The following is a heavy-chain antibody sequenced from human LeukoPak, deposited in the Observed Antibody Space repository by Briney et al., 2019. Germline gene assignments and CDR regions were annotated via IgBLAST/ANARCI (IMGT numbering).Heavy chain of an antibody. CDR1: GFTFSSYA. J-gene: IGHJ4*02. CDR3: VKGFGSGSSG. CDR2: LSGSGGNT. D-gene: IGHD3-10*01. V-gene: IGHV3-23*01. Sequence: GGSLRLSCVASGFTFSSYAMSWVRQAPGKGLEWVSGLSGSGGNTYYADSVKGRFTISRDNSKNTLYVQMSSLRAEDTAVYFCVKGFGSGSSGRGQGTLVTVSS.